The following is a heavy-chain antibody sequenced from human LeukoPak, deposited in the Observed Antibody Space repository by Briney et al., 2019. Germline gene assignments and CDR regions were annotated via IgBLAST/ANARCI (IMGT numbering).Heavy chain of an antibody. D-gene: IGHD1-20*01. V-gene: IGHV3-23*01. J-gene: IGHJ4*02. Sequence: GGSLRLSCIASEVTVGNYAMAWVRQAPGKGLEWLSAISGGGTATYYRDSVKGRFTISRDNFKNTIYLQMSHLRVEDTAIFYCARYWGSSYNYAPFDSWGQGTLVTVSS. CDR2: ISGGGTAT. CDR1: EVTVGNYA. CDR3: ARYWGSSYNYAPFDS.